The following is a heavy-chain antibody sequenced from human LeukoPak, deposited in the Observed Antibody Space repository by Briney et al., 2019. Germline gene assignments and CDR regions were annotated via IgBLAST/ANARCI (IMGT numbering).Heavy chain of an antibody. CDR2: IYYSGST. CDR1: GGSISSSSYY. J-gene: IGHJ5*02. D-gene: IGHD2-15*01. Sequence: PSETLSLTCTVSGGSISSSSYYWGWIRQPPGKGLEWIGSIYYSGSTYYNPSLKSRVTISVDTSKNQFSLKLSSVTAADTAVYYCARSTYCSGGSCSYNWFDPWGQGTLVTVSS. CDR3: ARSTYCSGGSCSYNWFDP. V-gene: IGHV4-39*07.